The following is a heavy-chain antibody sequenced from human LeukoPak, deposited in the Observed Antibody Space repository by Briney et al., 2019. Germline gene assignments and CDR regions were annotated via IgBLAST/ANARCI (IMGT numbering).Heavy chain of an antibody. V-gene: IGHV3-66*01. Sequence: EGSPRLSCAGSGLTVSSNYMNWVRQTPGKGLEWVSVIYSGVSTDYADSVNGRFTISRDNSKNTLYLQMNSLRAEDTAVYYCASGETTAFDYWGQGTLVTPSS. D-gene: IGHD4-11*01. J-gene: IGHJ4*02. CDR2: IYSGVST. CDR3: ASGETTAFDY. CDR1: GLTVSSNY.